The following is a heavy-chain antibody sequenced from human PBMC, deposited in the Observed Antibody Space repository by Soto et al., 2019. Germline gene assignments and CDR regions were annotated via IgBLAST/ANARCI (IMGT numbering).Heavy chain of an antibody. CDR3: ARRGRRSWYGY. J-gene: IGHJ4*02. CDR2: IYYSGST. D-gene: IGHD6-13*01. V-gene: IGHV4-39*01. CDR1: GGSISSSSYY. Sequence: QLQLQESGPGLVKPSETLSLTCTVSGGSISSSSYYWGWIRQPPGKGLELIGSIYYSGSTYYNPSLKSRVTISVDTSKNQFSLKLSSVTAADTAVSYCARRGRRSWYGYWGQGTLVTVSS.